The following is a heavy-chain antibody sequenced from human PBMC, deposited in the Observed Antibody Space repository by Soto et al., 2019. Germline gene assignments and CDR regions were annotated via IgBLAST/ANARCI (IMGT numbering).Heavy chain of an antibody. CDR2: ISYDGSND. D-gene: IGHD5-18*01. V-gene: IGHV3-30*18. CDR1: GFTFSNYG. J-gene: IGHJ6*02. CDR3: AKEVQPYFYCGMDV. Sequence: PGGSLRLSCTAAGFTFSNYGMHWVRQAPGKGLEWVAIISYDGSNDFYADSVKGRFTISRDNSKNTLYLQMNSLRAEDTAVYYCAKEVQPYFYCGMDVWGQGTTVTVSS.